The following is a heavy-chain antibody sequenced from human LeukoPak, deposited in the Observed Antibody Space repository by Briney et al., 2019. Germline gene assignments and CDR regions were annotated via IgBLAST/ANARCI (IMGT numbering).Heavy chain of an antibody. J-gene: IGHJ4*02. Sequence: ASVKVSCKASGYTFTGYYMHWVRQAPGQGLEWMGRINPNSGGTNYAQKFQGWATMTRDTSISTAYMELSRLRSDDTAVYYCARAIYDSSGYSSPYYFDYWGQGTLVTVSS. CDR3: ARAIYDSSGYSSPYYFDY. V-gene: IGHV1-2*04. CDR1: GYTFTGYY. CDR2: INPNSGGT. D-gene: IGHD3-22*01.